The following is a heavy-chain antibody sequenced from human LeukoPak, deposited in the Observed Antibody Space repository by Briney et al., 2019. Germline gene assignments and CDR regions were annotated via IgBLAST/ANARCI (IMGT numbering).Heavy chain of an antibody. CDR1: GFTFSSYA. CDR3: AKGSGYYYDSSGYYFTY. D-gene: IGHD3-22*01. Sequence: VSLRLSYAASGFTFSSYAMSWVRQAPGKGLEWVSAISGSGGSTYYADSVKGRFTISRDNSKNPLYLQMNSLRAEDTAVYYCAKGSGYYYDSSGYYFTYWGQGTLVTVSS. V-gene: IGHV3-23*01. CDR2: ISGSGGST. J-gene: IGHJ4*02.